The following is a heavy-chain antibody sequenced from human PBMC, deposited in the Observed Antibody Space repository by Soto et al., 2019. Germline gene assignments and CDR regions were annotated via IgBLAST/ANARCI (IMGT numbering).Heavy chain of an antibody. D-gene: IGHD3-16*02. CDR1: GFTVSSNY. Sequence: EVQLVESGGGLVQPGGSLGLSCAASGFTVSSNYMTWVRQAPGKGLEWVSVIYSGGSTYYADSVKGRFTISRDNSKNTLYLQMNSLRAEDTAVYYCARDSMITFGGVIVPSDAFDIWGQGTMVTVSS. J-gene: IGHJ3*02. V-gene: IGHV3-66*01. CDR2: IYSGGST. CDR3: ARDSMITFGGVIVPSDAFDI.